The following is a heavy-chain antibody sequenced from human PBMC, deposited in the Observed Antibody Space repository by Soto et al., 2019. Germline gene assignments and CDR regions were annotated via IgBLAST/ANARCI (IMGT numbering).Heavy chain of an antibody. D-gene: IGHD6-13*01. CDR2: ISWNSGSI. CDR3: AKDRRAAAEYYFDY. CDR1: GFTFDDYA. Sequence: SLRLSCAASGFTFDDYAMHWVRQAPGKGLEWVSGISWNSGSIGYADSVKGRFTISRDNAKNSLYLQMNSLRAEDTALHYCAKDRRAAAEYYFDYWGQGTLVTVSS. J-gene: IGHJ4*02. V-gene: IGHV3-9*01.